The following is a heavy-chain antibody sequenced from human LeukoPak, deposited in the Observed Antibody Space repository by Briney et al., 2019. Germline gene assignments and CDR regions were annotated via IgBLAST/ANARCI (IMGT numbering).Heavy chain of an antibody. Sequence: GGSLRLSCAASGFTFSSYGMHWVRQAPGKGLEWVAVIWYDGSNKYYADSVKGRFTISRDNSKNTLYLQMNSLRAEDTAVYYCARDGDYYVSSGYPDYWGQGTLVTVSS. CDR1: GFTFSSYG. V-gene: IGHV3-33*01. CDR3: ARDGDYYVSSGYPDY. CDR2: IWYDGSNK. D-gene: IGHD3-22*01. J-gene: IGHJ4*02.